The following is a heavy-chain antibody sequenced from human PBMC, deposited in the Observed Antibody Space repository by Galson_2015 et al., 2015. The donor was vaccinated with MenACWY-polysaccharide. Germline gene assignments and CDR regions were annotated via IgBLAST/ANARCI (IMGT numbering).Heavy chain of an antibody. J-gene: IGHJ4*02. Sequence: SLRLSCAASGFTFSSYWMHWVRQAPGEGLVWVSRINSDGSSTSYADSVKGRFTISRDNAKNTLYLQMNSLRAEDTAVYYCAREVAVAGRYYFDYWGQGTLVTVSS. V-gene: IGHV3-74*01. CDR3: AREVAVAGRYYFDY. CDR1: GFTFSSYW. D-gene: IGHD6-19*01. CDR2: INSDGSST.